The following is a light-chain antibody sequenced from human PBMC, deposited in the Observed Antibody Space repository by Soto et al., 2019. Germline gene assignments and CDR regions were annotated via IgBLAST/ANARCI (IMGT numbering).Light chain of an antibody. V-gene: IGKV1-5*01. Sequence: IQMTQSPSTLSASVGDRVTITCRASQSISSWLAWYQQKPGKAPKLLIYDASSLESGVPSRFSGSGSGTDFTLTISSLQPGDFATYYCQQYNSYLWTFGQGAKVEIK. CDR1: QSISSW. J-gene: IGKJ1*01. CDR2: DAS. CDR3: QQYNSYLWT.